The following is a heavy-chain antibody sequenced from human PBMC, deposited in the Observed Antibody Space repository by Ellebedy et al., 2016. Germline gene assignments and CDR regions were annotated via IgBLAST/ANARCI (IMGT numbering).Heavy chain of an antibody. CDR3: ARGQVSIGAAAKFDP. D-gene: IGHD6-13*01. CDR1: GGSVSSGSYY. V-gene: IGHV4-61*01. Sequence: SETLSLTXTVSGGSVSSGSYYWSWIRQPPGKGLEWIGYIYYSGSTNYNPSLKSRVTISVDTSKNQFSLKLSSVTAADTAVYYCARGQVSIGAAAKFDPWGQGTLVTVSS. CDR2: IYYSGST. J-gene: IGHJ5*02.